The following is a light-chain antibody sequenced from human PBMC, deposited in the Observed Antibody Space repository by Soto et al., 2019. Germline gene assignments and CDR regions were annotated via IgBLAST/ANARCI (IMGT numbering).Light chain of an antibody. V-gene: IGKV3-15*01. J-gene: IGKJ4*01. CDR2: GVS. CDR1: QSVGSA. Sequence: EIVMTQSPATLSVSPGETATLSCRASQSVGSAVAWYQHKPGQAPRLLIVGVSIRATGVPGRFSGGGSGTEFTLTIATLQSEDFAVYYCQQYRNWPPLTFGGGTTVEI. CDR3: QQYRNWPPLT.